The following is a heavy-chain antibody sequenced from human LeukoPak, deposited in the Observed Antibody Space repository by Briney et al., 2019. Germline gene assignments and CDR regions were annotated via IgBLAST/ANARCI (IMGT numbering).Heavy chain of an antibody. D-gene: IGHD1/OR15-1a*01. Sequence: GGSLRLSCVVSGFTFSSYSMNWVRQAPGKGLEWVAVIWSDENKKYYADFVKGRFTISRDNFKSTLFLQVNSLRVEDTAVYYCAREGLTTSPNNALDIWGQGTTVTVLS. CDR2: IWSDENKK. CDR1: GFTFSSYS. J-gene: IGHJ3*02. CDR3: AREGLTTSPNNALDI. V-gene: IGHV3-33*01.